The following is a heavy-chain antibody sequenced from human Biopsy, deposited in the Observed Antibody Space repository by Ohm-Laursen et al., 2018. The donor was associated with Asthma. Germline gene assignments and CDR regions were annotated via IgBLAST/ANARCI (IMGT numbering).Heavy chain of an antibody. CDR2: IFPGDSDT. CDR3: ARLAYGSGSFFDF. V-gene: IGHV5-51*01. CDR1: GYIFTSYW. Sequence: ESLRISCKASGYIFTSYWIGWERQMPGKGLEWMGIIFPGDSDTIYSPSFQGQVTISADKSISTAYLQWSSLKASDTAIYYCARLAYGSGSFFDFWGQGTLVTVAS. D-gene: IGHD3-10*01. J-gene: IGHJ4*02.